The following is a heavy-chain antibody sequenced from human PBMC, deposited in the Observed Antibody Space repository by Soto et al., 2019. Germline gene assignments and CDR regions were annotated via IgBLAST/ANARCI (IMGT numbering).Heavy chain of an antibody. V-gene: IGHV4-59*01. J-gene: IGHJ4*02. CDR2: IYHSGST. CDR1: GGSIGHYY. CDR3: AREAFGSGWYRFDY. D-gene: IGHD6-19*01. Sequence: SETLSLTCTVSGGSIGHYYWSWIRQPPGKGLEWIGYIYHSGSTNYNPSLKSRVTISVDTSKNQFSLKLTSVTAADTAVYYCAREAFGSGWYRFDYWGQGTLVTVSS.